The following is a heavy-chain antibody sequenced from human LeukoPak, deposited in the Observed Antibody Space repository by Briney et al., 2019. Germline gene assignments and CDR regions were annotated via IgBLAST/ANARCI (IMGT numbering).Heavy chain of an antibody. D-gene: IGHD2-21*02. Sequence: GGSLRLSCATSGITVSSDYMSWVRQAPGKGLEWVSVIYSGGSTYYADSVKGRFTISRDNSKNTLYLQMNSLRAEDTALYYCARGRGAYCGGDCYRNFDYWGQGTLVTVSS. V-gene: IGHV3-66*01. CDR1: GITVSSDY. J-gene: IGHJ4*02. CDR3: ARGRGAYCGGDCYRNFDY. CDR2: IYSGGST.